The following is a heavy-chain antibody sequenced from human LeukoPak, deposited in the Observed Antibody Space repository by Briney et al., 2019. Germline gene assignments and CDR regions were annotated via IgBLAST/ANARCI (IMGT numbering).Heavy chain of an antibody. CDR1: GGSISSSSYY. V-gene: IGHV4-61*01. Sequence: PSETLSLTCTVSGGSISSSSYYWSWIRQPPGKGLEWIGYIYYSGSTNYNPSLKSRVTISVDTSKNQFSLKLSSVTAADTAVYYCARGSKYCSGGSCYSYYFDYWGQGTLVTVSS. D-gene: IGHD2-15*01. CDR2: IYYSGST. J-gene: IGHJ4*02. CDR3: ARGSKYCSGGSCYSYYFDY.